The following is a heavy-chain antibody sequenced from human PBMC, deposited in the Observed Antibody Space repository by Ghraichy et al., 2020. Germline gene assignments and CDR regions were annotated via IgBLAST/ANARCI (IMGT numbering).Heavy chain of an antibody. CDR1: GFTFRSFG. Sequence: GGSLRLSCVASGFTFRSFGMHWVRQAPGEGLEWVAMIWYDGSNKYYIDSVKGRFTISRDNSKNTVYLQMNSLRVEDTAVYYCARGSGSYSSVYDYWGQGTLVTASS. D-gene: IGHD6-25*01. J-gene: IGHJ4*02. CDR2: IWYDGSNK. V-gene: IGHV3-33*01. CDR3: ARGSGSYSSVYDY.